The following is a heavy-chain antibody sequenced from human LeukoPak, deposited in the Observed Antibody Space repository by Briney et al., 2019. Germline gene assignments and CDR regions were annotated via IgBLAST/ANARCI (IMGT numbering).Heavy chain of an antibody. V-gene: IGHV4-59*01. CDR1: GDSISSYY. J-gene: IGHJ4*02. Sequence: SETLSLTCTVSGDSISSYYWSWIRQSPEKGLEWIGYIHYTGSTYYNPSLRSRVTISVDTSKNQFSLRLISVTAADTAVYYCARGRYYDSSGYYYDYWGQGTLVTVSS. CDR2: IHYTGST. D-gene: IGHD3-22*01. CDR3: ARGRYYDSSGYYYDY.